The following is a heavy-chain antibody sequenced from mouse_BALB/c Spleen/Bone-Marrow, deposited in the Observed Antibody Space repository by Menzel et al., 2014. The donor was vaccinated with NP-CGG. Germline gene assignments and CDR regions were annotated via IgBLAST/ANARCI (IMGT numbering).Heavy chain of an antibody. CDR2: ISSGGSYT. J-gene: IGHJ4*01. CDR1: GFTFSSYA. CDR3: ARSLYDYDAMDY. D-gene: IGHD1-1*01. V-gene: IGHV5-9-3*01. Sequence: VQLKESGGGLVKPGGSLKLSCAASGFTFSSYAMSWVRQTPEKRLEWVATISSGGSYTYYADSGKGRLTISRDNAKNTLYLQMSSLRSEDTAMYYCARSLYDYDAMDYWGQGTSVTVSS.